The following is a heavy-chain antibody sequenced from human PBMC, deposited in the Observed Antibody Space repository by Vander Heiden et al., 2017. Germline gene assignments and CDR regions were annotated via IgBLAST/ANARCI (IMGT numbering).Heavy chain of an antibody. V-gene: IGHV1-2*02. Sequence: QVQLVQSGAEVQKPGASVKVSCTASGYTFTGYYMHWVRQAPGQGLEWMGWINPNSGGTNYAQKFQGRVTMTRDTSISTAYMELSRLRSDDTAVYYCARDRKSSGWFLYGMDVWGQGTTVTVSS. D-gene: IGHD6-19*01. CDR1: GYTFTGYY. CDR2: INPNSGGT. CDR3: ARDRKSSGWFLYGMDV. J-gene: IGHJ6*02.